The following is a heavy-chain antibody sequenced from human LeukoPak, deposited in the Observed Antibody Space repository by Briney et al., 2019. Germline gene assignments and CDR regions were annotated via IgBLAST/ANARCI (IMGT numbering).Heavy chain of an antibody. D-gene: IGHD6-13*01. CDR1: GGSVSSYY. J-gene: IGHJ5*02. Sequence: SETLSLTCTVSGGSVSSYYWSWIRQPPGKGLEWIGYIYYSGSTNYNPSLKSRVTISVDTSKNQFSLKLSSVTAADTAVYYCARDVGSSWHKGNWFDPWGQGTLVTVSS. CDR3: ARDVGSSWHKGNWFDP. CDR2: IYYSGST. V-gene: IGHV4-59*02.